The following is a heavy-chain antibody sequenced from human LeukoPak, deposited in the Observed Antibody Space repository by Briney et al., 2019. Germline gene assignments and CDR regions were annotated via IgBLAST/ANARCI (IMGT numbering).Heavy chain of an antibody. Sequence: SETLSLTCAVYGGSFSGYYWSWIRQPPGKGLEWIGEINHIGSTNYNPSLKSRVTISVDTSKNQFSLKLSSVTAADTAVYYCARGQDSSGWFGTLNYWGQGTLVTVSS. D-gene: IGHD6-19*01. J-gene: IGHJ4*02. CDR2: INHIGST. CDR3: ARGQDSSGWFGTLNY. CDR1: GGSFSGYY. V-gene: IGHV4-34*01.